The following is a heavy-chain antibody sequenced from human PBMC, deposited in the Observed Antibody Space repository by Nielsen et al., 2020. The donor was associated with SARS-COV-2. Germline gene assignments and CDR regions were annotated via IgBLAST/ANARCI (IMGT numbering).Heavy chain of an antibody. Sequence: SETLSLTCTVSGGSISSYYWSWIRQPPGKGLEWIGYIYYSGSTNYNPSLKSRVTISVDTSKNQFSLKLSSVTAADTAVYYCARHGAHDYGENDAFDIWGQGTMVTVSS. CDR3: ARHGAHDYGENDAFDI. CDR1: GGSISSYY. D-gene: IGHD4-17*01. CDR2: IYYSGST. J-gene: IGHJ3*02. V-gene: IGHV4-59*08.